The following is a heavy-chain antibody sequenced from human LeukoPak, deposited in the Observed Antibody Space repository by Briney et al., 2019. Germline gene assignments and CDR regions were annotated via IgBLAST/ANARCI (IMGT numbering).Heavy chain of an antibody. J-gene: IGHJ4*02. CDR3: ARDQSGYSYGYGYFDY. Sequence: SVKVSCKASGGTFSSYAISWVRQAPGQGLEWMGRIIPILGIANYAQKFQGRVTITADKSTSTAYMELSSLRSEDTAVYYCARDQSGYSYGYGYFDYWGQGTLVTVSP. D-gene: IGHD5-18*01. CDR1: GGTFSSYA. CDR2: IIPILGIA. V-gene: IGHV1-69*04.